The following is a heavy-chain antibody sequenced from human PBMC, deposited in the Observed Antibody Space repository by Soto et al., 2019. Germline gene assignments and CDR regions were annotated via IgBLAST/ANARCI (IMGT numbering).Heavy chain of an antibody. V-gene: IGHV3-30-3*01. CDR3: VRRSTLSYHGMDV. J-gene: IGHJ6*02. CDR1: GFTFSSYE. CDR2: ISYDGSNK. Sequence: PGGSLRLSCAASGFTFSSYEMHWVRQTPGKGLEWVAIISYDGSNKYYADSVKGRFTFSRDNSNNMMYLQMNSLRAEDAAVYYCVRRSTLSYHGMDVWGRGTTVTVSS. D-gene: IGHD4-4*01.